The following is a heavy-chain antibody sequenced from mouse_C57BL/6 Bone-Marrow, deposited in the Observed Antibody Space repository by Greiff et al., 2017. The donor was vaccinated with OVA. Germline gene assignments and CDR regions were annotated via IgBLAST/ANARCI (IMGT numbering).Heavy chain of an antibody. CDR2: IYPGSGST. D-gene: IGHD1-1*01. J-gene: IGHJ1*03. CDR3: ARSPYYGSSYWYLDV. Sequence: VQLQQPGAELVKPGASVKMSCKASGYTFTSYWITWVKQRPGQGLEWIGDIYPGSGSTNYNEKFKSKATLTVDTSSSTAYMQLSSLTSEDSAVYYCARSPYYGSSYWYLDVWGTGTTVTVSS. V-gene: IGHV1-55*01. CDR1: GYTFTSYW.